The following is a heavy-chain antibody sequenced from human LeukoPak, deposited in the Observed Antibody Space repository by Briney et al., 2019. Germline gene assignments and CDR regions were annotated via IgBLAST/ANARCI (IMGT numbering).Heavy chain of an antibody. CDR3: ARGDYGSGTYFSDY. CDR2: IYYTGST. J-gene: IGHJ4*02. D-gene: IGHD3-10*01. V-gene: IGHV4-59*13. Sequence: SETLSLTCIVSGGTISSYYWSWIRQPPGKGLEWIGYIYYTGSTNYSPSLKSRVTMSVDTSKNQFSLKLNSVTAADTAVYYCARGDYGSGTYFSDYWGQGTLVTVSS. CDR1: GGTISSYY.